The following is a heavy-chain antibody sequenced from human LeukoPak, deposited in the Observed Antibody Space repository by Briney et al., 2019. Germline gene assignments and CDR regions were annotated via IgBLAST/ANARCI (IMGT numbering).Heavy chain of an antibody. V-gene: IGHV3-21*01. CDR1: GFTFSSYS. Sequence: GGSLRLSCAASGFTFSSYSMNWVRQAPGKGLEWVSSISSSSSYIYYADSVKGRFTISRDNAKNSLYLQMNSLRAEDTAVYYCARLALRYFDWFPEPFDYWGQGTLVTVSS. D-gene: IGHD3-9*01. CDR3: ARLALRYFDWFPEPFDY. J-gene: IGHJ4*02. CDR2: ISSSSSYI.